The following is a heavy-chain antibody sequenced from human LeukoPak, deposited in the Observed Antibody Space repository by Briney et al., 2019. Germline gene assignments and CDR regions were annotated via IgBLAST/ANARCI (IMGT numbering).Heavy chain of an antibody. J-gene: IGHJ5*02. V-gene: IGHV1-69*05. CDR3: ARCLLDTAMVNFWFDP. D-gene: IGHD5-18*01. CDR1: GRTLSSYQ. CDR2: IIPIFGTA. Sequence: GSSVMVSCKASGRTLSSYQISWVRPAAGQEVDWVGGIIPIFGTANYAQKFQGRVTITTDESTSTAYMELSSLRAEDTAVYYCARCLLDTAMVNFWFDPWGHATLVTVSS.